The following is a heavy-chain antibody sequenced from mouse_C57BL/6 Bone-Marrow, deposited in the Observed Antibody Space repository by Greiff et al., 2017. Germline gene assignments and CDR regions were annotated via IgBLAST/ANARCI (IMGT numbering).Heavy chain of an antibody. CDR3: ARFPSIYYYGSSPFYAMDY. V-gene: IGHV1-52*01. D-gene: IGHD1-1*01. J-gene: IGHJ4*01. CDR2: IDPSDSET. CDR1: GYTFTRYW. Sequence: QVQLQQPGAELVRPGSSVKLSCKASGYTFTRYWMHWVKQRPIQGLEWIGNIDPSDSETHYNQKFKDKATLTVDKSSSTAYMQLSSLTSEDSAVYYCARFPSIYYYGSSPFYAMDYWGQGTSVTVSS.